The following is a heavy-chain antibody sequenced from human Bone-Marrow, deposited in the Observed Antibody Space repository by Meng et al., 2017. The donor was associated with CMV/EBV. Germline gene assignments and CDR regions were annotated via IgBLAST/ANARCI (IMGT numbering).Heavy chain of an antibody. D-gene: IGHD6-6*01. CDR3: ARDSSSGTGAWFYP. J-gene: IGHJ5*02. CDR1: GGSISSSSYY. CDR2: IYYSGST. Sequence: SETLSLTCTVSGGSISSSSYYWGWIRQPPGKGLEWIGRIYYSGSTYYNPSLKNRVTISVDTSKNQFSLKLSSVTAADTAVYYCARDSSSGTGAWFYPWGQGTLVTVSS. V-gene: IGHV4-39*07.